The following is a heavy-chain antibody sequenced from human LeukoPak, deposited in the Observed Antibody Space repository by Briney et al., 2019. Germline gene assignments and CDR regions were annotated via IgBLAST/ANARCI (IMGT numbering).Heavy chain of an antibody. D-gene: IGHD2-15*01. CDR1: GFSFNDAW. Sequence: NPGGSLRLSCAASGFSFNDAWMSWVRQAPGKGLEWVARIKRKTDGGTTDYAAPVKGRFTISRDDSKTSLYLQMNNLKTEDTAVYYCTTDTRRVVVPKWGQGTLVTVSS. CDR3: TTDTRRVVVPK. CDR2: IKRKTDGGTT. J-gene: IGHJ4*02. V-gene: IGHV3-15*01.